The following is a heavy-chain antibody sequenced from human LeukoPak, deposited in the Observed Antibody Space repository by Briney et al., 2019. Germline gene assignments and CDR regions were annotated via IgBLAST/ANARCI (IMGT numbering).Heavy chain of an antibody. CDR3: AREGGSGGHYYYYMDV. J-gene: IGHJ6*03. Sequence: SGTLALTCAVSGGSISSGNYYWRWIRQPAGKGLEWIGRIYSSGSARYTPSLKSRVTISVDTSKNQLSLNLRSVTASDTAVYYCAREGGSGGHYYYYMDVWGTGITVTVSS. CDR1: GGSISSGNYY. V-gene: IGHV4-61*02. CDR2: IYSSGSA. D-gene: IGHD3-10*01.